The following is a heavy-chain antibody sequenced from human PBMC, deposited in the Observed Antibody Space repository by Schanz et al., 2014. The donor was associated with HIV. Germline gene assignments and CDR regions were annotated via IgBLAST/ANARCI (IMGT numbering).Heavy chain of an antibody. CDR2: MNPNSGHT. CDR3: ARARAKIEGRPVGNWFDP. V-gene: IGHV1-8*01. Sequence: QVQLVQSGAELKKPGASVKVSCKASGYTFINYDIHWVRQATGQGLEWMGWMNPNSGHTGYAQKFQGRVDMTRTTSISTAYMELRGLTSEDTAVYFCARARAKIEGRPVGNWFDPWGQGTLVTVSS. CDR1: GYTFINYD. D-gene: IGHD6-6*01. J-gene: IGHJ5*02.